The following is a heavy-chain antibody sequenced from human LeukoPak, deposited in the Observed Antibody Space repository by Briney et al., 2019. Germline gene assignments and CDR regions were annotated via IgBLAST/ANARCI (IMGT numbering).Heavy chain of an antibody. CDR1: GFSFTSYE. CDR2: ISSSGTTI. Sequence: GSLRLSCAASGFSFTSYEMNWVRQAPGMGLEWVSYISSSGTTIHYADSVKGRFTISRDNAKNSLYLDMNSLRAEDTAIYYCARRMLRENYFDHWGQGTLVTVSS. CDR3: ARRMLRENYFDH. V-gene: IGHV3-48*03. J-gene: IGHJ4*02. D-gene: IGHD3-10*01.